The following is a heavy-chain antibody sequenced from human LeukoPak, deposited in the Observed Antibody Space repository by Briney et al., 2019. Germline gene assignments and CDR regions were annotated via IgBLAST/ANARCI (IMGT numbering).Heavy chain of an antibody. CDR3: ARVPRSNWNEY. D-gene: IGHD1-1*01. V-gene: IGHV3-21*06. CDR1: GFTFSSYS. CDR2: ISTSSSYI. Sequence: GGSLRLSCAASGFTFSSYSMNWVRQAPGRGLEWVSSISTSSSYIYYADSVKGRFTISRDNAKNSLYLQMNSLRAEDTAVYYCARVPRSNWNEYWGQGTLVTVSS. J-gene: IGHJ4*02.